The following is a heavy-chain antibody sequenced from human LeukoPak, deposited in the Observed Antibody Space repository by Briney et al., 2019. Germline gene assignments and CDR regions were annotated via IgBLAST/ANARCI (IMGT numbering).Heavy chain of an antibody. D-gene: IGHD3-16*02. Sequence: GGSLRLSCAASGFTFSSYWMSWVRQAPGKGLEWVANIKQDRSEKYYVDSLKGRFTISRDNAKNSLYLQMNSLRAEDTAVYYCARGYISPRMNWFDPWGQGTLVTVSS. CDR1: GFTFSSYW. J-gene: IGHJ5*02. CDR3: ARGYISPRMNWFDP. V-gene: IGHV3-7*05. CDR2: IKQDRSEK.